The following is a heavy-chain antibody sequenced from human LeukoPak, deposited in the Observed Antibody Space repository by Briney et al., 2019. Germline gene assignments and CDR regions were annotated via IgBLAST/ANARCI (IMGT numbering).Heavy chain of an antibody. Sequence: GGSLRLSCAASGFTFSAYYMTWVRQAPGKGLEWVANIKQDGSQKYYVDSVQGRFTISRDNAKNSLYLQMNSLRAEDTAVYYCAAQRAVGFDYWGQGTLVTVSS. CDR1: GFTFSAYY. V-gene: IGHV3-7*01. CDR3: AAQRAVGFDY. D-gene: IGHD6-19*01. J-gene: IGHJ4*02. CDR2: IKQDGSQK.